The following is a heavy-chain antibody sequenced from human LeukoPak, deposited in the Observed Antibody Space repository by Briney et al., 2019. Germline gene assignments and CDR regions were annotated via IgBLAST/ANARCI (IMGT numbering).Heavy chain of an antibody. J-gene: IGHJ6*04. V-gene: IGHV3-7*01. CDR2: IKQDGSEK. D-gene: IGHD3-10*02. CDR1: GLTFSSYW. Sequence: GGSLRLSCAASGLTFSSYWMSWVRQAPGKGLEWVANIKQDGSEKYYVDSVKGRFTISRDNAKNSLYLQMNSLRAEDTAVYHCAELGITMIGGVWGKGTTVTISS. CDR3: AELGITMIGGV.